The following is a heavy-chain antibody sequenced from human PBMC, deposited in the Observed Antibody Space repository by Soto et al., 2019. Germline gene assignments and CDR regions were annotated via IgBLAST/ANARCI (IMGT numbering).Heavy chain of an antibody. J-gene: IGHJ4*02. V-gene: IGHV1-8*01. Sequence: QVQLVQSGAEVKKPGASVKVSCKAAGYTFSSNDINWVRQATGQGLEWMGWMNPNSGNTGYAQKFQGRVTMTRNTAISTAYMELSSLRSEDTAVYYCAGGPSCTSLSWPYYFAYWGQGTLVTVSS. CDR3: AGGPSCTSLSWPYYFAY. CDR2: MNPNSGNT. D-gene: IGHD2-2*01. CDR1: GYTFSSND.